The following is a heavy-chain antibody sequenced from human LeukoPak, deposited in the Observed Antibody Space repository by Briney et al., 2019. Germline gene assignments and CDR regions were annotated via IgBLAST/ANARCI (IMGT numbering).Heavy chain of an antibody. CDR1: GFTFSNYE. J-gene: IGHJ5*02. Sequence: QTGGSLRLSCAGSGFTFSNYEMNWIRQAPGKGLEWVSYITGNGGNVNYADSVKGRFTISRDNAKNSLYLQMSSLRVEDTAIYYCATAPPTYTTSSPPWFDPWGQGTLVTVPS. CDR3: ATAPPTYTTSSPPWFDP. V-gene: IGHV3-48*03. CDR2: ITGNGGNV. D-gene: IGHD6-6*01.